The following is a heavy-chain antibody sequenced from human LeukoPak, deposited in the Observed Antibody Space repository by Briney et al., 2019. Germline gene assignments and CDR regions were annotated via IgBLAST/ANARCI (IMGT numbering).Heavy chain of an antibody. J-gene: IGHJ4*02. Sequence: GASVKVSCKASGYTFTSYHINWVRQATGQGLEWVGWMNPNNSDIGYAQKFQGRVTMTRNTSIGTAYMELSSLRSEDTAIYYCARDQEGFDYWGQGTLVTVSS. V-gene: IGHV1-8*01. CDR1: GYTFTSYH. CDR3: ARDQEGFDY. CDR2: MNPNNSDI.